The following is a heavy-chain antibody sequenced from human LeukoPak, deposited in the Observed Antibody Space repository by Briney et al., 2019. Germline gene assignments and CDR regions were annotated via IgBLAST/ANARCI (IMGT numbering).Heavy chain of an antibody. D-gene: IGHD3-16*01. CDR1: GFTVSSNY. CDR2: ISSSGGTI. Sequence: GGSLRLSCAASGFTVSSNYMSWVRQAPGKGLEWVSYISSSGGTIYYADSVKGRFTISRDNAKNSLYLQMNSLRAEDTAVYYCARLHYDFVWGIFDYWGQGTLVTVSS. V-gene: IGHV3-11*04. J-gene: IGHJ4*02. CDR3: ARLHYDFVWGIFDY.